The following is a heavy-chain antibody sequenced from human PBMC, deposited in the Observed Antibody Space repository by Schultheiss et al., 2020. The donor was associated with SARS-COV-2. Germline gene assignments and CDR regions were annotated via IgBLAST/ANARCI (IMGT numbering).Heavy chain of an antibody. Sequence: ASVKVSCKASGYTFTSYGISWVRQAPGQGLEWMGGIIPIFGTANYAQKFQGRVTMTTDTSTSTAYMELRSLRSDDTAVYYCARELLGQQLVLARVHYGMDVWGQGTTVTVSS. CDR3: ARELLGQQLVLARVHYGMDV. CDR2: IIPIFGTA. V-gene: IGHV1-18*01. CDR1: GYTFTSYG. D-gene: IGHD6-13*01. J-gene: IGHJ6*02.